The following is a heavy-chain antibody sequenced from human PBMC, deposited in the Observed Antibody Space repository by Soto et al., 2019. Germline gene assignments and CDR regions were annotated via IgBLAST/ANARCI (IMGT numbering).Heavy chain of an antibody. J-gene: IGHJ4*02. CDR2: INTNGVNT. CDR3: ARGRVEDSSGWATYFDY. CDR1: GFTFSGYS. Sequence: PGGSLRLSCAASGFTFSGYSMFWVRQAPGKGLEYVSAINTNGVNTFYAKSVKGRFTISRDNSKNTMYLQVGSLRAEDMAVYYCARGRVEDSSGWATYFDYWGQGTLVTVSS. V-gene: IGHV3-64*01. D-gene: IGHD6-19*01.